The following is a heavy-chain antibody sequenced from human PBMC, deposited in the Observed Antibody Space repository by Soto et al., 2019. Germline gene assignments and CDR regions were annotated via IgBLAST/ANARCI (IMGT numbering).Heavy chain of an antibody. J-gene: IGHJ6*02. V-gene: IGHV3-30-3*01. CDR2: ISYDGSNK. D-gene: IGHD2-2*01. Sequence: QVQLVESRGGVVQPGRSLRLSCAASGFTFSSYAMHWVRQAPGKGLEWVAVISYDGSNKYYADSVKGRFTISRDNSKNTLYLQMNSLRAEDTAVYYCARDRGSKSYYYYGMDVWGQGTTVTVSS. CDR1: GFTFSSYA. CDR3: ARDRGSKSYYYYGMDV.